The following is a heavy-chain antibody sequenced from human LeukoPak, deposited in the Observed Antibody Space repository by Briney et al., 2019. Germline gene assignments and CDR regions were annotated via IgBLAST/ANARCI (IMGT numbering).Heavy chain of an antibody. D-gene: IGHD2-2*01. J-gene: IGHJ4*02. CDR1: GFTFSSYA. CDR2: ISGGGGST. CDR3: VKHCSRASCYL. V-gene: IGHV3-23*01. Sequence: GGSLRLSCAASGFTFSSYAMSWVRQAPGKGLEWVSTISGGGGSTYYADSVKGRFTISRDNSKNTLYLQMNSLRAEDTAVYYCVKHCSRASCYLWGQGTLVTVSS.